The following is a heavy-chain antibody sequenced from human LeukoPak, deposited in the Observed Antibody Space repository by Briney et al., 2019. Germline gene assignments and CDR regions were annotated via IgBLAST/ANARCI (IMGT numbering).Heavy chain of an antibody. CDR2: IYYSGST. V-gene: IGHV4-31*03. CDR1: GGSISSGGYY. J-gene: IGHJ4*02. Sequence: SQTLSLTCTVSGGSISSGGYYWSWIRQHPGKGLEWIGYIYYSGSTYYSPSLKSRVTISVDTSKNQFSLKLSSVTAADTAVYYCARSISSSSRWWFDYWGQGTLVIVSS. CDR3: ARSISSSSRWWFDY. D-gene: IGHD6-6*01.